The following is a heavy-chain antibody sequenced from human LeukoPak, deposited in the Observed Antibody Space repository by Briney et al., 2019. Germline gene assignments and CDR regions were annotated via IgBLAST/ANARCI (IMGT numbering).Heavy chain of an antibody. V-gene: IGHV4-34*01. CDR3: ASISVVDTGIDY. D-gene: IGHD5-18*01. CDR1: GGSFSGYY. J-gene: IGHJ4*02. CDR2: IYHSGST. Sequence: SETLSLTCAVYGGSFSGYYWSWIRQPPGKGLEWIGSIYHSGSTYYNPSLKSRVTISVDTSKNQFSLKLSSVTAADTAVYYCASISVVDTGIDYWGQGTLVTVSS.